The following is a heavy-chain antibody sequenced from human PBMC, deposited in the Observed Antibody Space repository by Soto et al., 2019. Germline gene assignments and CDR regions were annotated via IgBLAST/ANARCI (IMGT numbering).Heavy chain of an antibody. V-gene: IGHV1-69*02. CDR3: ARGPLVVLNYFES. CDR2: IFPLTDIP. CDR1: GGTFRNYP. J-gene: IGHJ4*02. Sequence: QVQLVQSGTEVKKPGSSVKVSCKASGGTFRNYPINWVRQAPGQGLEWMGSIFPLTDIPDYAQNFQARVTIRADKSTSTAYMELSSLTSDDTAMYFCARGPLVVLNYFESWGQGTRVTVSS.